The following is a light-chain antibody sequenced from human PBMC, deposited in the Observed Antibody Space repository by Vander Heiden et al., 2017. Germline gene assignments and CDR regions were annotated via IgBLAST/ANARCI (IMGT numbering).Light chain of an antibody. V-gene: IGKV1-33*01. CDR2: DAS. J-gene: IGKJ3*01. CDR3: QQYEKLGFT. Sequence: DIPMTQSPSSLSASVGDRVTITCQASQDISNYLNWYQQKPGKAPKLLIYDASNLETGVPSRFSGRGSGTEGTGTSSSLKTEDIATDEGQQYEKLGFTCGPGTKVEIK. CDR1: QDISNY.